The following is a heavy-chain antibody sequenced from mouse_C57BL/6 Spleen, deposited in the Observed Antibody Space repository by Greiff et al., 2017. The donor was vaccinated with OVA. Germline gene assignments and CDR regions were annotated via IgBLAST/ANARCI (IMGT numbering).Heavy chain of an antibody. V-gene: IGHV6-3*01. CDR2: IRLKSDNYAT. Sequence: EVQVVESGGGLVQPGGSMKLSCVASGFTFSNYWMNWVRQSPEKGLEWVAQIRLKSDNYATHYAESVKGRFTISRDDSKSSVYLQLNNLRAEDTGIYYCTGGYYGSSLGYFDYWGQGTTLTVSS. CDR1: GFTFSNYW. D-gene: IGHD1-1*01. CDR3: TGGYYGSSLGYFDY. J-gene: IGHJ2*01.